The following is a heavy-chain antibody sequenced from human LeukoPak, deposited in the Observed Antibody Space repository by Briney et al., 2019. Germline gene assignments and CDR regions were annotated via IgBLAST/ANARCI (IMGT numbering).Heavy chain of an antibody. Sequence: PGRSLRLSCAASGFTFSNYGMHWVRQASGKGLEWVGRIRSKADSYATAYAPSVKGRFTISRDDSKNTASLQMNSLKTEDTAVHYCTSGISSSTNSDYWGQGTLVTVSS. V-gene: IGHV3-73*01. CDR1: GFTFSNYG. J-gene: IGHJ4*02. CDR3: TSGISSSTNSDY. CDR2: IRSKADSYAT. D-gene: IGHD6-13*01.